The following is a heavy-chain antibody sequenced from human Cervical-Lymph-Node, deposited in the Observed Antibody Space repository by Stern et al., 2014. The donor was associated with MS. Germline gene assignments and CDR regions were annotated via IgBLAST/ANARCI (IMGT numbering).Heavy chain of an antibody. CDR1: GGTFSNYA. J-gene: IGHJ4*02. V-gene: IGHV1-69*01. CDR3: ATHVGLSSGWYRY. Sequence: VQLGQSGTEGKKPGSSVKVSCKASGGTFSNYAISWVRQAPGQGLEWMGGIIPIFGTANYTQKFQGRVTITADESTSTAYMELSSLRSEDTAVYYCATHVGLSSGWYRYWGQGTLVTVSS. D-gene: IGHD6-19*01. CDR2: IIPIFGTA.